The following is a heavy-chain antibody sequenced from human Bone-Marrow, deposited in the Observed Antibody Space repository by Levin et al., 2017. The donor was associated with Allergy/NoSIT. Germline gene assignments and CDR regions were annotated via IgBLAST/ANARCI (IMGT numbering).Heavy chain of an antibody. V-gene: IGHV1-69*04. J-gene: IGHJ3*02. CDR2: IIPILNVA. CDR3: VRVLHRSGNSYNGGDGFDI. D-gene: IGHD3-10*01. CDR1: GGTFSHYA. Sequence: SVKVSCTASGGTFSHYAISWVRQAPGRGLEWMGRIIPILNVASYAQKFQGRVTITADKSTSTADMELSSLRSEDTAIYFCVRVLHRSGNSYNGGDGFDIWGQGTMVTVSS.